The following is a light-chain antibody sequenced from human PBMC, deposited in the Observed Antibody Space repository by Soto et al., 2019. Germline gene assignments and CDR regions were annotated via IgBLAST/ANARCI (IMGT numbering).Light chain of an antibody. J-gene: IGKJ1*01. Sequence: EIVMTQSPATLSVSPGERATLSCRASQSVSSNLAWYQQKPGQAPRLLIYGASTRATGIPARFSGSGSETEFTLIINSLHAEDFAVYYCQQYNNWPTLGQGTKVEIK. CDR2: GAS. V-gene: IGKV3-15*01. CDR3: QQYNNWPT. CDR1: QSVSSN.